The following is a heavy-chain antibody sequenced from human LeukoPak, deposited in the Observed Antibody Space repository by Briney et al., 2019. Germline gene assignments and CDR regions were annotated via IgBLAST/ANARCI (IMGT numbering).Heavy chain of an antibody. Sequence: SVKVSCKASGGTFSSYAISWVRQAPGQGLEWMGRIIPILGIANYAQKFQGRVTIIADKSTSTAYMELSSLRSEDTAVYYCARPLFFDGMDVWGQGTTVTVSS. CDR1: GGTFSSYA. V-gene: IGHV1-69*04. CDR3: ARPLFFDGMDV. J-gene: IGHJ6*02. D-gene: IGHD2-21*01. CDR2: IIPILGIA.